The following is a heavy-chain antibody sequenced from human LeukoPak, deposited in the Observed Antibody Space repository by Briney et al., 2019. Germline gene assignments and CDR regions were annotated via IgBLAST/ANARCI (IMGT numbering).Heavy chain of an antibody. J-gene: IGHJ4*02. Sequence: PGRSLRLSCAASGFTFSSYAMHWVRQAPGKGLEWVSAISGSGGSTYYADSVKGRFTISRDNSKNTLYLQMNSLRAEDTAVYYCAKEDYYDSSGSPEYFDYWGQGTLVTVSS. CDR1: GFTFSSYA. V-gene: IGHV3-23*01. CDR2: ISGSGGST. CDR3: AKEDYYDSSGSPEYFDY. D-gene: IGHD3-22*01.